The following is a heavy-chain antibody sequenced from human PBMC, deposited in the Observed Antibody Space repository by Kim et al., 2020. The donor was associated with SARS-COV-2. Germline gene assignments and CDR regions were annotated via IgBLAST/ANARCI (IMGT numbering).Heavy chain of an antibody. CDR3: ARERTRITIFGVVHRYGMDV. Sequence: GGSRRLSCAASGFTFSDYYMSWIPQAPGKGLEWVSYISSSGSTIYYADSVKGRFTISRDNAKNSLYLQMNSLRAEDTAVYYCARERTRITIFGVVHRYGMDVWGQGTTVTVSS. CDR2: ISSSGSTI. D-gene: IGHD3-3*01. J-gene: IGHJ6*02. CDR1: GFTFSDYY. V-gene: IGHV3-11*01.